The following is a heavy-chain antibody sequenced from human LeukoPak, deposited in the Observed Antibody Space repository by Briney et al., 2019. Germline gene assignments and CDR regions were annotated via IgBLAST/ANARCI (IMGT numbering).Heavy chain of an antibody. D-gene: IGHD6-13*01. Sequence: SETLSLTCTVSGGSISSSSYYWGWIRQPPWKGLEWIGSIYYSGSTYYNPSLKSRVTISVDTSKNQFSLKLSSVAAADTAVYYCASRAQIAAAGSFDYWGQGTLVTVSS. J-gene: IGHJ4*02. V-gene: IGHV4-39*01. CDR2: IYYSGST. CDR1: GGSISSSSYY. CDR3: ASRAQIAAAGSFDY.